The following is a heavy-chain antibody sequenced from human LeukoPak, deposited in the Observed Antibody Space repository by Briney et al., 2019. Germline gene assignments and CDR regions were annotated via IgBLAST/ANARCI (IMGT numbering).Heavy chain of an antibody. CDR2: ISSSSSYI. V-gene: IGHV3-21*01. J-gene: IGHJ4*02. CDR1: GFTFSSYS. CDR3: ARLAAAGTTGFDY. Sequence: PGGSLRLSCAASGFTFSSYSMNWVRQAPGKGLEWVSSISSSSSYIYYADSVKGRFTTSRDNAKNSLYLQMNSLRAEDTAVYYCARLAAAGTTGFDYWGQGTLVTVSS. D-gene: IGHD6-13*01.